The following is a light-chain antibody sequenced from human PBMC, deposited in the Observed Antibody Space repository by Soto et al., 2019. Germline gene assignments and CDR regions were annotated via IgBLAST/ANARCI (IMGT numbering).Light chain of an antibody. Sequence: QAVVTQPPSASETPGQRVAISCSGSSSNIGINTVNWYQQLPGTAPKLLIYANNQRPSGVPDRFSGSKSGTSASLAISGLQSEDEADYYCAAWDDSLNGPVFGGGTKLTVL. J-gene: IGLJ3*02. CDR1: SSNIGINT. CDR3: AAWDDSLNGPV. CDR2: ANN. V-gene: IGLV1-44*01.